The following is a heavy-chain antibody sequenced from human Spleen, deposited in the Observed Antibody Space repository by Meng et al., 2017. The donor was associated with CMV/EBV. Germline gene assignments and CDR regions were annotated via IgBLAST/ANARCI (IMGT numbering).Heavy chain of an antibody. D-gene: IGHD2-2*01. Sequence: GESLKISFAASGFTFSSYGMHWVRQAPGKGLEWVAFIRYDGSNKYYADSVKGRFTISRDNSKNTLYLQMNSLRAEDTAVYYCTRDPRYCYSTSCYSLGWFDPWGQGTLVTVSS. J-gene: IGHJ5*02. V-gene: IGHV3-30*02. CDR1: GFTFSSYG. CDR2: IRYDGSNK. CDR3: TRDPRYCYSTSCYSLGWFDP.